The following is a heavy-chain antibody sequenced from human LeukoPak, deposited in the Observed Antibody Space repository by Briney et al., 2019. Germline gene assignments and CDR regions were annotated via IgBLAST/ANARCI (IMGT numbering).Heavy chain of an antibody. CDR1: GFTFSNYW. D-gene: IGHD3-22*01. CDR3: ARAAYYYDSSGYFKDDAFDI. Sequence: GGSLRLSCAASGFTFSNYWMTWARQAPGKGLEWVANIKQDGSTKYYVDSVKGRFTISRDNAKNSLYLQMNSLRAEDTAVYYCARAAYYYDSSGYFKDDAFDIWGQGTMVTVSS. J-gene: IGHJ3*02. CDR2: IKQDGSTK. V-gene: IGHV3-7*01.